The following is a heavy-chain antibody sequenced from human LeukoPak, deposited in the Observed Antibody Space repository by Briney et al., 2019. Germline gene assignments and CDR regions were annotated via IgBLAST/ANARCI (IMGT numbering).Heavy chain of an antibody. Sequence: PSETLSLTCSVSGDSISSGDSYWSWIRQPPGKGLEWIGEINHSGSTNYNPSLKSRVTISVDTSKNQFSLKLSSVTAADTAVYYCARGPRIAAAGQNYYYYGMDVWGQGTTVTVSS. CDR2: INHSGST. V-gene: IGHV4-30-4*01. CDR3: ARGPRIAAAGQNYYYYGMDV. CDR1: GDSISSGDSY. J-gene: IGHJ6*02. D-gene: IGHD6-13*01.